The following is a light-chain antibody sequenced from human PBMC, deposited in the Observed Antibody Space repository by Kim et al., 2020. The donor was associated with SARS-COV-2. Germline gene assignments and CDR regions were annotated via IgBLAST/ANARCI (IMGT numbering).Light chain of an antibody. V-gene: IGKV3-20*01. CDR3: QQYVSSPYT. J-gene: IGKJ2*01. CDR1: QGVSGSY. Sequence: LCPRERATLSCRASQGVSGSYLAWYQQKPGQAPRLLIYGASSRATGFPDRFSGSGSGTDFTLTISRLEPEDFAVYYCQQYVSSPYTFGQGTKLEI. CDR2: GAS.